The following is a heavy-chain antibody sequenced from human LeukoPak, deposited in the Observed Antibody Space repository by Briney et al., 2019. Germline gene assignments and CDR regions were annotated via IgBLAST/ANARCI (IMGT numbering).Heavy chain of an antibody. Sequence: GESLKISCKGSGYSFTSYWIGWVRQMPGKGLEWMGIIYPGDSDTRYSPSFQGQVTISADKSISTAYLQWSSLKASDTAMYYCARQRGNSLRGATYYFDYWGQGTLVTVSS. D-gene: IGHD4/OR15-4a*01. V-gene: IGHV5-51*01. CDR1: GYSFTSYW. CDR3: ARQRGNSLRGATYYFDY. CDR2: IYPGDSDT. J-gene: IGHJ4*02.